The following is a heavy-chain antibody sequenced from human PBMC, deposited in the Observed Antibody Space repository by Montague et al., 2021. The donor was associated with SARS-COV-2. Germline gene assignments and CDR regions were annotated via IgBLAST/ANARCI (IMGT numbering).Heavy chain of an antibody. CDR3: ARVHPLWSGELLLDYYYYYGMDV. J-gene: IGHJ6*02. V-gene: IGHV4-4*02. CDR1: GGSISSSNW. Sequence: SETLSLTCAVSGGSISSSNWWSWVRQPPGKGLEWIGEIYHSGSTNYNPSLKSRVTMSVDKSKNQFSLKLSSVTAADTAVYYCARVHPLWSGELLLDYYYYYGMDVWGQGTTVTVSS. D-gene: IGHD3-10*01. CDR2: IYHSGST.